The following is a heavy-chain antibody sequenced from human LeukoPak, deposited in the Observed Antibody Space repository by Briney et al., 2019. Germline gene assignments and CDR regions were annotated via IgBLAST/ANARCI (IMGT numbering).Heavy chain of an antibody. D-gene: IGHD6-19*01. Sequence: ASVKVSCKASGDTFTSYGISWVRQAPGQGLEWMGWIGAYNGNTNYAQKLQGRVTMTTDTSTSTAYMELRSLRSDDTAVYYCARGDSSGWDEYYFDYWGQGTLVTVSS. V-gene: IGHV1-18*01. CDR3: ARGDSSGWDEYYFDY. CDR2: IGAYNGNT. CDR1: GDTFTSYG. J-gene: IGHJ4*02.